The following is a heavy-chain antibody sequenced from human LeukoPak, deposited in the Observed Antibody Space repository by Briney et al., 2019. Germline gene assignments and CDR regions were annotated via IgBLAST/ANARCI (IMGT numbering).Heavy chain of an antibody. V-gene: IGHV3-74*01. Sequence: GGSLRLSCAASGFTFSKYWMLWVRQAPGKGLESVSRINTDGTVTTYADSVKGRFTVSRDNADNTMFLQMNSVSDEDAAVYYCATKQWLAPPPDSWGQGTPVTVSS. CDR1: GFTFSKYW. CDR3: ATKQWLAPPPDS. CDR2: INTDGTVT. J-gene: IGHJ4*02. D-gene: IGHD6-19*01.